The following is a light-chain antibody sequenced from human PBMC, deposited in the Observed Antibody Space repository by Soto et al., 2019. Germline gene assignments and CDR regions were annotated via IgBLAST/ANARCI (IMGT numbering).Light chain of an antibody. V-gene: IGKV1-17*03. J-gene: IGKJ5*01. Sequence: DIQMTQSPSAMSASVGDRLTITCRASQGINNYLAWFQQKPGKVPKRLIYTASNLQSGVPSRFSGSGSGTEFTLTINSLQPEDVATYYCLQHKDYPITFGQGTRLEIK. CDR2: TAS. CDR1: QGINNY. CDR3: LQHKDYPIT.